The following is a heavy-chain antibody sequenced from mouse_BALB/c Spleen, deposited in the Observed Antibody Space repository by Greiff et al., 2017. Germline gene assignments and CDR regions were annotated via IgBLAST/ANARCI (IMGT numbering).Heavy chain of an antibody. CDR1: GFTFSSYA. D-gene: IGHD2-14*01. J-gene: IGHJ3*01. CDR3: ARGRDYRYDEEVWFAY. Sequence: EVKLVESGGGLVKPGGSLKLSCAASGFTFSSYAMSWVRQTPEKRLEWVASISSGGSTYYPDSVKGRFTISRDNARNILYLQMSSLRSEDTAMYYCARGRDYRYDEEVWFAYWGQGTLVTVSA. V-gene: IGHV5-6-5*01. CDR2: ISSGGST.